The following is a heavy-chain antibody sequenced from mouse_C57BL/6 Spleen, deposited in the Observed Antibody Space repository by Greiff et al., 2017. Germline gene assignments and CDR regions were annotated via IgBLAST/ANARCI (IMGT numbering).Heavy chain of an antibody. CDR2: IYPRSGNT. D-gene: IGHD5-5*01. Sequence: QVQLQQPGAELARPGASVKLSCKASGYTFTSYGISWVKQRTGQGLEWIGEIYPRSGNTYYNEKFKGKATLTADKSSSTAYMELRSLTSEDSAVYFCARSGNYLYAMDYWGQGTSVTVSS. CDR3: ARSGNYLYAMDY. V-gene: IGHV1-81*01. J-gene: IGHJ4*01. CDR1: GYTFTSYG.